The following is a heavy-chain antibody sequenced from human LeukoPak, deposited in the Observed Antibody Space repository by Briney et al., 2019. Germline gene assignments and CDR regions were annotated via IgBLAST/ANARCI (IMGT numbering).Heavy chain of an antibody. V-gene: IGHV1-46*01. J-gene: IGHJ6*04. CDR2: INPSGGST. CDR1: GYTFTGYY. Sequence: VASVKVSCKASGYTFTGYYMHWVRQAPGQGLEWMGIINPSGGSTSYAQKFQGRVTMTRDMSTSKVYMELSSLRSEDTAVYYCARGAYDFWSGPTPPDVWGKGTTVTVSS. CDR3: ARGAYDFWSGPTPPDV. D-gene: IGHD3-3*01.